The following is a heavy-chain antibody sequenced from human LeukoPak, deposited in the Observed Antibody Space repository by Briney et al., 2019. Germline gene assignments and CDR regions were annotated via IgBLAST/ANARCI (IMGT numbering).Heavy chain of an antibody. D-gene: IGHD3-22*01. CDR3: AKAGIYYYDKSGSYHNAFEI. CDR1: GGSISSGGYY. Sequence: SQTLSLTCTVSGGSISSGGYYWNWIRQHPGEGLEFIGYIYYSGNTYYNPSLESRVSISVDTSKSQFSLRLSSVTAADTAVYYCAKAGIYYYDKSGSYHNAFEIWGQGTMVTVSS. J-gene: IGHJ3*02. V-gene: IGHV4-31*03. CDR2: IYYSGNT.